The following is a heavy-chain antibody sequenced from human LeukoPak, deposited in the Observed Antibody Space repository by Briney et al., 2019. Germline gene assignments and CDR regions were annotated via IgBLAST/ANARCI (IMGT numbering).Heavy chain of an antibody. J-gene: IGHJ4*02. V-gene: IGHV3-74*01. CDR2: INTDGTDT. CDR3: AKDLHYNAAVY. Sequence: PGGSLRLSCAASGFSFSNTWMHWVRQAPGKGLMWVSRINTDGTDTTYADSVKGRFTISRDNAKNTLYLQMNSLRVEDTAVYYCAKDLHYNAAVYWGQGILVTVSS. D-gene: IGHD1-14*01. CDR1: GFSFSNTW.